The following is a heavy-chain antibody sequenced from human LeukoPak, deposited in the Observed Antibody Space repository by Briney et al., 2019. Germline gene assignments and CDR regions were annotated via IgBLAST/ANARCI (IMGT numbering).Heavy chain of an antibody. D-gene: IGHD2-15*01. CDR3: VSRYCSGGSCYTFDY. CDR2: ISGSGGTT. J-gene: IGHJ4*02. V-gene: IGHV3-23*01. Sequence: GGSLRLSCAVSGFTFSSYVMSWVRQALGKGLEWVSGISGSGGTTYYADSVKGRCTISRDNSKNTLYLQMNSLRAEDTAVYYCVSRYCSGGSCYTFDYWGQGTLVTVST. CDR1: GFTFSSYV.